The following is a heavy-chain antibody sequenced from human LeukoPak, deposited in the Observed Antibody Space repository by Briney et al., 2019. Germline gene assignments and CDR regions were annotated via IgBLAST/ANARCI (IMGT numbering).Heavy chain of an antibody. CDR1: GFTFDDYA. CDR2: ISWNRGSI. V-gene: IGHV3-9*01. Sequence: PGGSLRLSCAASGFTFDDYAMHWVRQAPGKGLEWVSGISWNRGSIGYADSVKGRFTISRDNAKNSLYLQMNSLRAEDTALYYCAKDIAAAGKSGFDYWGQGTLVTVSS. J-gene: IGHJ4*02. D-gene: IGHD6-13*01. CDR3: AKDIAAAGKSGFDY.